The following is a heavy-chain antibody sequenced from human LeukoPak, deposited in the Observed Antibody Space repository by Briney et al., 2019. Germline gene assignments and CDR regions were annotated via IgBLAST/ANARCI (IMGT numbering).Heavy chain of an antibody. D-gene: IGHD1-1*01. CDR2: ITSSSTAI. CDR3: AREPRGTPGAFDI. CDR1: GFTFSSFT. V-gene: IGHV3-48*01. J-gene: IGHJ3*02. Sequence: GGSLRLSCAASGFTFSSFTMNWVRQAPGKGLEWISYITSSSTAIYYADSVKGRFTVSRDNAKNSLYLQMSSQRGEDTAVYYCAREPRGTPGAFDIWGQGTMVTVSS.